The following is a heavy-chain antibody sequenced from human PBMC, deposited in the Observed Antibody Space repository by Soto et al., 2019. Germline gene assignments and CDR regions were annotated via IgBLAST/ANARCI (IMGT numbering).Heavy chain of an antibody. J-gene: IGHJ3*02. D-gene: IGHD1-7*01. Sequence: QVQLQESGPGLVKPSQTLSLTCTVSGGSISSGDYYWSWIRQPPGKGLEWIGYIYYSGSTYYDPSLKSRVTISVDTSKNLLSLKLSSVTAADTAVYYCATYNWNYEYDAFDIWGQGTMVTVSS. CDR1: GGSISSGDYY. CDR2: IYYSGST. V-gene: IGHV4-30-4*01. CDR3: ATYNWNYEYDAFDI.